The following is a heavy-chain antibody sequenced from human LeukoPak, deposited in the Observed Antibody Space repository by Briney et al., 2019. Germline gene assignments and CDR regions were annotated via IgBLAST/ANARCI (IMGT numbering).Heavy chain of an antibody. CDR3: AKGVARFGYGALLDY. J-gene: IGHJ4*02. Sequence: GSLLLSCAASGFTISNYYMSWVRRAPGKGLEWVSVIYSGGGTYYADSVKGRFTISRDNSKNTQYLQMNSLRTEDTAVYYCAKGVARFGYGALLDYWGQGTLVTVSS. CDR1: GFTISNYY. CDR2: IYSGGGT. V-gene: IGHV3-53*05. D-gene: IGHD4/OR15-4a*01.